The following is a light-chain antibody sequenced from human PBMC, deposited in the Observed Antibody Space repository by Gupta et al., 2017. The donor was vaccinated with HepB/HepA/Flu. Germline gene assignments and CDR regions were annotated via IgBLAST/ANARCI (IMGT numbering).Light chain of an antibody. V-gene: IGKV4-1*01. CDR1: QSVLYSSNNKDY. J-gene: IGKJ1*01. CDR2: WAS. CDR3: QQYYSTPWT. Sequence: DTVLTQSPDSMAVSLGERATINCKSSQSVLYSSNNKDYFAWYQQKPGQPPKLLIYWASTREFWVPDRFSGSGSGTDFTLSISSLQAEDVAVYYCQQYYSTPWTFGQGTKLEIK.